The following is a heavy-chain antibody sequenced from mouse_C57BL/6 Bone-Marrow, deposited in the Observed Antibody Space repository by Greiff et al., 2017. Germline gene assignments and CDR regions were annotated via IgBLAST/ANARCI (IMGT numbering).Heavy chain of an antibody. V-gene: IGHV1-64*01. D-gene: IGHD1-1*01. Sequence: QVQLQQPGAELVKPGASVKLSCKASGYTFTSYWMHWVKQRPGQGLEWIGMIHPNSGSTNYNEKFKSKATLTVDKSSSTAYMQLSSLTSEDSAVYYCARDWDCSGSSPYYLDYWGQGTTLTVSS. CDR2: IHPNSGST. CDR3: ARDWDCSGSSPYYLDY. CDR1: GYTFTSYW. J-gene: IGHJ2*01.